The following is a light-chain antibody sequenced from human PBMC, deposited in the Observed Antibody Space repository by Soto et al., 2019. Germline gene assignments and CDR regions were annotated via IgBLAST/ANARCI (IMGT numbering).Light chain of an antibody. V-gene: IGKV3-11*01. CDR1: QSVGSY. CDR2: DAS. Sequence: EIVLTQSPATLSLSPGERATLSCRASQSVGSYLAWYQQKPGQAPRLLIYDASNGATGIPARFSGSGSGTDFTLTISSLEPEDFAVYYCQQRSNWPPVFGQGTRLEIK. J-gene: IGKJ5*01. CDR3: QQRSNWPPV.